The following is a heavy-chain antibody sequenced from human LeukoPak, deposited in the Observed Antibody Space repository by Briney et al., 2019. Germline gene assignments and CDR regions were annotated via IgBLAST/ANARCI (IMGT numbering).Heavy chain of an antibody. CDR2: ISGSGGNT. J-gene: IGHJ3*02. V-gene: IGHV3-23*01. D-gene: IGHD5/OR15-5a*01. CDR1: GFTFSSYA. Sequence: PGASLRLSCAASGFTFSSYAMSWVRQAPGKGLEWVSGISGSGGNTYYADSVKGRFTISRDSSKNTLYLQMDSLRAEDTAVYYCAKDLSSAFDIWGQGTMVTVSS. CDR3: AKDLSSAFDI.